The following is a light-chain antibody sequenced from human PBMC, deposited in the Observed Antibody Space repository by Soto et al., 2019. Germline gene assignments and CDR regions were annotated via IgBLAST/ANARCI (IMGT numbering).Light chain of an antibody. CDR3: SSYAGSNNLYV. V-gene: IGLV2-8*01. CDR2: EVS. J-gene: IGLJ1*01. CDR1: SSDSGVYNY. Sequence: QSVLTQPPSASGSPGQSVTISCTGTSSDSGVYNYVSWYQQHPGKAPKLMIYEVSERPSGVPDRFSGSKSGNTASLTVSGLQTEDEADYYCSSYAGSNNLYVFGTGTKVTVL.